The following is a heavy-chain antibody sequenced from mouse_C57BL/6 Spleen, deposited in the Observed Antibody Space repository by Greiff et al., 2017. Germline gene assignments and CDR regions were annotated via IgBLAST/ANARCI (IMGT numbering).Heavy chain of an antibody. Sequence: VQLQQSGPELVKPGASVKIPCKASGYTFTDYNMDWVKQSHGKNLEWIGDINPNNGGTIYNQKFKGKATLTVDKSSSTAYMELRSLTSEDTAVYYCARDYDYDAGFFDYWGQGTTLTVSS. D-gene: IGHD2-4*01. CDR1: GYTFTDYN. CDR3: ARDYDYDAGFFDY. CDR2: INPNNGGT. J-gene: IGHJ2*01. V-gene: IGHV1-18*01.